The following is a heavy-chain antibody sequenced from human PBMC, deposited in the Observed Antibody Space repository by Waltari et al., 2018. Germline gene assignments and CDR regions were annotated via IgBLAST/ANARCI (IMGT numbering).Heavy chain of an antibody. CDR1: GYFISSGYY. D-gene: IGHD2-21*01. CDR2: IYQTGNT. CDR3: ARGSVMAHFDY. V-gene: IGHV4-38-2*02. J-gene: IGHJ4*02. Sequence: QVHLQESGPGLVKASETLSLTCNVPGYFISSGYYWGWIRQPPGKGLEWIGTIYQTGNTYYTPSLKSRVTISVGTSKTQFSLQVRSVTAADTAVYYCARGSVMAHFDYWGQGTLVTVSS.